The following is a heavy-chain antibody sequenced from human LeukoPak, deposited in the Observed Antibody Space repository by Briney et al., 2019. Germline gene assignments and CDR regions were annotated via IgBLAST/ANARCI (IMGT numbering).Heavy chain of an antibody. V-gene: IGHV3-11*04. CDR2: ITNNGRKT. CDR1: GFTFSDYF. Sequence: GGSLRLSCAASGFTFSDYFMGWVRQAPGKGLEWVSYITNNGRKTYYADSMKGRFTISRDNAKNSLFLQMNSLRAEDTAVYYCARGCYEGYYYYYMDVWGKGTTVTVSS. CDR3: ARGCYEGYYYYYMDV. D-gene: IGHD2-2*01. J-gene: IGHJ6*03.